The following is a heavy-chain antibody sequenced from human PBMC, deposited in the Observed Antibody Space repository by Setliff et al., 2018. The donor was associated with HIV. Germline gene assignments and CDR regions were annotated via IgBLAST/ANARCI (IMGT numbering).Heavy chain of an antibody. D-gene: IGHD5-18*01. V-gene: IGHV4-59*01. Sequence: SETLSLTCTVSGGSISSFYWTWIRQPPGKGLEWIGYIYYSGSTNYNLSLKSRLTISVDTSKNQVSLKLSSVTAADTAVYYCARAGSYGWDYWGQGTLVTVSS. CDR2: IYYSGST. J-gene: IGHJ4*02. CDR3: ARAGSYGWDY. CDR1: GGSISSFY.